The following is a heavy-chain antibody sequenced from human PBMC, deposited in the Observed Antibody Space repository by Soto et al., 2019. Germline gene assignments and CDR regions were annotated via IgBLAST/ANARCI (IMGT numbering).Heavy chain of an antibody. CDR3: ALLSFDWLLAPDYYYGMDV. CDR1: GYTFTSYA. CDR2: INAGNGNT. D-gene: IGHD3-9*01. J-gene: IGHJ6*02. V-gene: IGHV1-3*01. Sequence: GASVKVSCKASGYTFTSYAMHWVRQAPGQRLEWMGWINAGNGNTKYSQKFQGRVTITRDTSASTAYMELSSLRSEDTAVYYCALLSFDWLLAPDYYYGMDVWGQGTTVTVSS.